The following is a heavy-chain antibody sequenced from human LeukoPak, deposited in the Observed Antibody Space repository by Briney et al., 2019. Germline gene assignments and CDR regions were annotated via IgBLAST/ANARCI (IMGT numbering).Heavy chain of an antibody. V-gene: IGHV3-72*01. CDR1: GFTFSDHY. D-gene: IGHD1-26*01. CDR2: TRNGANDYTT. J-gene: IGHJ4*02. CDR3: ARERFSGSYYLGSFDS. Sequence: GGSLRLSCAASGFTFSDHYMDWVRQAPGKGLEWVGRTRNGANDYTTEYAASVKGRFTISRDDSRNSLYLQMSRLKTEDTAVYFRARERFSGSYYLGSFDSWGQGTLVIVSS.